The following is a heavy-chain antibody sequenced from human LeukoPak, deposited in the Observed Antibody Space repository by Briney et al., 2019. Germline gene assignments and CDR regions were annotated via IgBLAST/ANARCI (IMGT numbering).Heavy chain of an antibody. J-gene: IGHJ4*02. Sequence: GGSLRLSCAASGFTFKAYGMGWVRQAPGKGLEGVGFIRSKVYGGTPEYAASVKGRFTISRNDSKGIAYLQMNSLKTEDTAVYYCSRDQTPYYWGQGTLVTVSS. V-gene: IGHV3-49*04. CDR3: SRDQTPYY. CDR1: GFTFKAYG. CDR2: IRSKVYGGTP.